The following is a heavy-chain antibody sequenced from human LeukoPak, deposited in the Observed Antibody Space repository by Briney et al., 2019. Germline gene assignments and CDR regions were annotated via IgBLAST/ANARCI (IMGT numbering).Heavy chain of an antibody. Sequence: GGSLRLSCAASGFTFSSYEMNWVRQAPGKGLEWVSYISSSGSTIYYADSVKGRFTISRDNAKNSLYLQMNSLRAEDTAVYYCARALRGVVVVAATPYGYWGQGTLVTVSS. V-gene: IGHV3-48*03. CDR3: ARALRGVVVVAATPYGY. D-gene: IGHD2-15*01. CDR1: GFTFSSYE. CDR2: ISSSGSTI. J-gene: IGHJ4*02.